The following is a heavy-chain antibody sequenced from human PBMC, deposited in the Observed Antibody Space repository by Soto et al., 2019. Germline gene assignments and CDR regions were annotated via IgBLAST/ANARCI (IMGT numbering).Heavy chain of an antibody. J-gene: IGHJ4*02. V-gene: IGHV3-7*03. CDR3: ARDVGPVTIFGEALSGYFDF. CDR1: GFSFGTYW. D-gene: IGHD3-3*01. CDR2: IKEDGSER. Sequence: EVQLVESGGGLVQPGGSLRLSCAVSGFSFGTYWMSWVRQAPGKGLEWLASIKEDGSERYYLDSVKGRFTISRDNAKDSLSLKRHSLRGEDTAFYYCARDVGPVTIFGEALSGYFDFWGQGTLVTVSS.